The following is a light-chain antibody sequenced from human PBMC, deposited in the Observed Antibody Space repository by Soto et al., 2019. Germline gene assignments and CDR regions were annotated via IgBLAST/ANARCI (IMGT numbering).Light chain of an antibody. CDR1: QTISSC. V-gene: IGKV1-5*03. J-gene: IGKJ1*01. Sequence: DIQMTQSPSTLSGSVGDRVTITCRASQTISSCLSLYQQKPLTSPKLLIYKASTLKSVVPSRFSGSGSGTEFTLTISSLQPDDFATYYCQHYNSYSEAFGQGTKVDI. CDR3: QHYNSYSEA. CDR2: KAS.